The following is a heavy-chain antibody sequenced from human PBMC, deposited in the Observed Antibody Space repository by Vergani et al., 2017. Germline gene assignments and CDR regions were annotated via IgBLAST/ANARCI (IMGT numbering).Heavy chain of an antibody. V-gene: IGHV5-51*03. CDR1: DSSFISNE. CDR2: INPIDSKI. Sequence: EVMLVQSGAEVKKPGESLKISCKSSDSSFISNEISWVRQLSGKGLQWKGNINPIDSKIAYSPSFQGQAIMSLDKSITTASLQWRSLKASDTAIYFCASGGHGSENGGALQLWGQGTNSTVSS. J-gene: IGHJ3*01. CDR3: ASGGHGSENGGALQL. D-gene: IGHD3-10*01.